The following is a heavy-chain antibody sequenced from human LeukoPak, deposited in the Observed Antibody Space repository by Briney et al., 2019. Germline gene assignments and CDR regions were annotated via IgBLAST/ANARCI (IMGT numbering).Heavy chain of an antibody. V-gene: IGHV3-23*01. Sequence: GGSLRLSCAVSGFTFSSYAFNWVRQAPGKGLEWISTISGSGGTTYYADSVRGRFTISRDNFKNTLFLQMSSLRAEDTAVYYCPRDLRFNYGYFFDNWGQGILVTVSS. CDR1: GFTFSSYA. J-gene: IGHJ4*02. CDR2: ISGSGGTT. D-gene: IGHD5/OR15-5a*01. CDR3: PRDLRFNYGYFFDN.